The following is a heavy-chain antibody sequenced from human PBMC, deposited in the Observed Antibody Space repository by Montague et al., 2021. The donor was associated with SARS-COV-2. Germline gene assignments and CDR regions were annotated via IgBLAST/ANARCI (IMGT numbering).Heavy chain of an antibody. D-gene: IGHD3-10*01. V-gene: IGHV4-59*13. CDR2: FYHSGGT. CDR3: ARSGAVPMD. Sequence: SETLSLTCSVSGGSISSYFWSWIRQSPGKGLEWIGYFYHSGGTKYNPSLKSRVTISGDTSKNQFSLKLSSVTTADKAVYYCARSGAVPMDWGRGTLVTVSS. J-gene: IGHJ4*02. CDR1: GGSISSYF.